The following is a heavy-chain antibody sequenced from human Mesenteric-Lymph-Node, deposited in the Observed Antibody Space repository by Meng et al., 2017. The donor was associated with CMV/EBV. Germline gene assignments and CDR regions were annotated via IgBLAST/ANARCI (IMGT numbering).Heavy chain of an antibody. CDR2: ISSSSTYI. CDR3: ARDPGYCSSTSCYAAFDI. D-gene: IGHD2-2*01. V-gene: IGHV3-21*01. CDR1: GFIFDIYT. J-gene: IGHJ3*02. Sequence: GGSLRLSCAASGFIFDIYTMNWVRQAPGKGLEWVSSISSSSTYIYYADSVKGRFTISRDNAKNSLYLQMHSLRAEDTAVYYCARDPGYCSSTSCYAAFDIWGQGTMVTVSS.